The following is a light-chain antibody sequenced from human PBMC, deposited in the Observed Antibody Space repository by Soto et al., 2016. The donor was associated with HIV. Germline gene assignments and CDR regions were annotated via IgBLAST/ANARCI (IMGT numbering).Light chain of an antibody. Sequence: SYELTQSPSVSVSPGQTASITCSGNKLGDKYACWYQQKPGQSPVLVIYQDDKRPSGIPERFSGSNSGNIATLTISGTQTMDEADYYCQAWDSGTAVFGGGTKLTVL. V-gene: IGLV3-1*01. CDR1: KLGDKY. J-gene: IGLJ2*01. CDR3: QAWDSGTAV. CDR2: QDD.